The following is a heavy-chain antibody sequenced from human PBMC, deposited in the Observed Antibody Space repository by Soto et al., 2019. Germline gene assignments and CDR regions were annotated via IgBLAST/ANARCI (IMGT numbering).Heavy chain of an antibody. CDR2: IFHEGNI. J-gene: IGHJ4*02. V-gene: IGHV4-4*02. CDR1: GASIDSSDW. D-gene: IGHD6-13*01. CDR3: ARDHQSGESWSFDY. Sequence: SETLSLTCAVSGASIDSSDWWNWVRQTPEKGLEWIGEIFHEGNIIYNPSLKSRVTISVDKSRNQLSLELRSVTAADTALYYCARDHQSGESWSFDYWRQGILVTVSS.